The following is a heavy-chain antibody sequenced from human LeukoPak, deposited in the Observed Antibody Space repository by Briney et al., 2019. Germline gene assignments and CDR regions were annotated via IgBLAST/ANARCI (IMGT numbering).Heavy chain of an antibody. CDR3: ARLEGSGATDY. CDR1: GGSISSSY. CDR2: FSISGTT. J-gene: IGHJ4*02. Sequence: SETLSLTCTVSGGSISSSYWSWIRQPAGKGLEWIGRFSISGTTNYNPSLRSRVSISVDKSKNQFSLNLSSVTAADTAVYYCARLEGSGATDYWGQGTLATVSS. V-gene: IGHV4-4*07. D-gene: IGHD1-26*01.